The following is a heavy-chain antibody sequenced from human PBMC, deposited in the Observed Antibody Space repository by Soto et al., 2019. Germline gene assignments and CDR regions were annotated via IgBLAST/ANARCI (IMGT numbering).Heavy chain of an antibody. Sequence: ASVKVSCKASGYTFSTSGITWVRQAPGQGLEWMGWISGYNGNTIYAQKLQGRVTMTTETSTTTAYMELRSLRSDDTAVYYCAKTPHYDSSGYYYFDYWGQGTLVTVSS. V-gene: IGHV1-18*01. CDR1: GYTFSTSG. D-gene: IGHD3-22*01. J-gene: IGHJ4*02. CDR2: ISGYNGNT. CDR3: AKTPHYDSSGYYYFDY.